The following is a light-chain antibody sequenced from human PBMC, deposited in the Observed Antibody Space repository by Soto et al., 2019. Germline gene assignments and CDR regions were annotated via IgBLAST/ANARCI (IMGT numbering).Light chain of an antibody. J-gene: IGKJ3*01. CDR2: GAS. CDR3: QQYNNWPFT. Sequence: EIVMTQSPATLSVSPGERATLSCRASQSVSSNLAWYQQKPGQAPRLLIYGASTRATGIPARFSGSGSGTAFTLTISSLQAEDFAVYSCQQYNNWPFTFGPVTKVDIK. CDR1: QSVSSN. V-gene: IGKV3-15*01.